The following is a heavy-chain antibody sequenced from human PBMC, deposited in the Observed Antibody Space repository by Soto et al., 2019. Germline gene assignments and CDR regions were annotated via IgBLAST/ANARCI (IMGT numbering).Heavy chain of an antibody. CDR2: IDPSDSYT. CDR3: AREFDTLGWCDP. J-gene: IGHJ5*02. V-gene: IGHV5-10-1*03. D-gene: IGHD3-9*01. Sequence: EVQLVQSGAEVKKPGESLRISCEGSGYSFTNYWISWVRQTPGKGLEWMGRIDPSDSYTKYSPSFQGHVPISADESTNTAYLQWSSLQASDTAIYYCAREFDTLGWCDPWGQGTLVTVSS. CDR1: GYSFTNYW.